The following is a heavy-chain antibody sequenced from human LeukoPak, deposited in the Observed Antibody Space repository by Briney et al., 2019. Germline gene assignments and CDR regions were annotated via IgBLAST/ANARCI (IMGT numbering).Heavy chain of an antibody. CDR3: ARGNYGDYPAFDY. D-gene: IGHD4-17*01. CDR2: INHSGST. V-gene: IGHV4-38-2*02. J-gene: IGHJ4*02. CDR1: GYSISNGYY. Sequence: SETLSLTCTVSGYSISNGYYWGWIRRPPGKGLEWIGEINHSGSTNYNPSLKSRVTISVDTSKNQFSLKLSSVTAADTAVYYCARGNYGDYPAFDYWGQGTLVTVSS.